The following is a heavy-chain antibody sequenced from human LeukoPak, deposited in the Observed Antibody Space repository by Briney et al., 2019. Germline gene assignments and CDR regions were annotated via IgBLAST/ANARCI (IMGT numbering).Heavy chain of an antibody. CDR1: GGSFSGYY. Sequence: SETLSLTCAVYGGSFSGYYWSWIRQPPGKGPEWIGEINHSGSTNYNPSLKSRVTISVDTSKNQFSLKLSSVTAADTAVYYCARDLVVVAATGWSDPWGQGTLVTVSS. J-gene: IGHJ5*02. CDR2: INHSGST. CDR3: ARDLVVVAATGWSDP. V-gene: IGHV4-34*01. D-gene: IGHD2-15*01.